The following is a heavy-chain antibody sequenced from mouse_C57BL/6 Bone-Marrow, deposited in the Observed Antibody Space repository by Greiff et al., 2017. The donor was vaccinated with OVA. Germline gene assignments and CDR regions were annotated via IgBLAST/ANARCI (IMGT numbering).Heavy chain of an antibody. CDR1: GYTFTSYW. V-gene: IGHV1-50*01. CDR2: IDPSDSYT. CDR3: ARKGDGYYEAWFAY. D-gene: IGHD2-3*01. Sequence: QVHLQQPGAELVKPGASVKLSCKASGYTFTSYWMQWVKQRPGQGLEWIGEIDPSDSYTNYNQKFKGKATLTVDKSSSTAYMQLSSLTSEDSAVYYCARKGDGYYEAWFAYWGQGTLVTVSA. J-gene: IGHJ3*01.